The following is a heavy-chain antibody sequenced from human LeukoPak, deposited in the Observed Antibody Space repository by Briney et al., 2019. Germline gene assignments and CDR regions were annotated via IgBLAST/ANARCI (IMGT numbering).Heavy chain of an antibody. J-gene: IGHJ4*02. Sequence: ASVKVSCKASGYTFTSYGISWVRQAPGQGLEWMGWISPYSENTRSTQKFQGRVTMTTDTSTSTVYMELRSLRSDDTAVYYCARDHDYSGSFTFDYWGQGTLVTVSS. V-gene: IGHV1-18*01. CDR2: ISPYSENT. CDR1: GYTFTSYG. CDR3: ARDHDYSGSFTFDY. D-gene: IGHD1-26*01.